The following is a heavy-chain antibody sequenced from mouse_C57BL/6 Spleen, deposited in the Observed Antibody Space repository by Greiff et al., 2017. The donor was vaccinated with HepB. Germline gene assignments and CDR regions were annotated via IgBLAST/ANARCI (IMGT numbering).Heavy chain of an antibody. CDR3: AREGIYYDYDVWFAY. Sequence: EVQLQESGPELVKPGASVKIPCKASGYTFTDYNMDWVKQSHGKSLEWIGDINPTSGGTCYNQKFKGKATVTVDTSSNTAYMEIRSLTSEDTAVYYCAREGIYYDYDVWFAYWGQGTLVTVSA. CDR1: GYTFTDYN. D-gene: IGHD2-4*01. CDR2: INPTSGGT. V-gene: IGHV1-18*01. J-gene: IGHJ3*01.